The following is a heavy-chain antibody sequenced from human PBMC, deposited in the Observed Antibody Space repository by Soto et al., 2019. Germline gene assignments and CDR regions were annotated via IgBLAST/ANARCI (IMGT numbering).Heavy chain of an antibody. CDR3: ASLRYCSGGSCYPDL. CDR2: IYPGDSDT. Sequence: GESLKISCQGSGYSFNTYWIGWVRQMPGKGLEWMGIIYPGDSDTRYIPSFQGQVTISADKSISTASLQWSSLKASDTAIYYCASLRYCSGGSCYPDLWGRGTLVTVSS. D-gene: IGHD2-15*01. V-gene: IGHV5-51*01. J-gene: IGHJ2*01. CDR1: GYSFNTYW.